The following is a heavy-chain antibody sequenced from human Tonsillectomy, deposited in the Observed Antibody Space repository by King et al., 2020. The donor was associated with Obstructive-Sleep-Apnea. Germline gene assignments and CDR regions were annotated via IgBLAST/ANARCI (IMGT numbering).Heavy chain of an antibody. D-gene: IGHD2-2*01. Sequence: QLQESGPGLVKPSQTLSLTCAVSGGSISSGGYFWSWIRQPPGKGLEWIGYIYYSGSTYYNPSLKSRVTISLDTSKKQFSLKLNFVSAADTAVYYCARAVVVVAGNWFDPWGQGTLVTVSS. V-gene: IGHV4-30-4*07. CDR3: ARAVVVVAGNWFDP. CDR1: GGSISSGGYF. J-gene: IGHJ5*02. CDR2: IYYSGST.